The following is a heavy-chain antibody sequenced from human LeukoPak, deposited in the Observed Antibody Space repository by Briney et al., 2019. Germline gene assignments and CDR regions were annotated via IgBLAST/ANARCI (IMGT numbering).Heavy chain of an antibody. J-gene: IGHJ6*03. Sequence: PSETLSLTCTASGGSVSSGTYYWNWIRQPPGKGLEWIGYIYHSGSTNYNPSLKSRATISVDTSKNQFSLKLSNVTAADTAVYYCARDEDNSGRYYYYMDVWGKGTTVTVSS. CDR3: ARDEDNSGRYYYYMDV. CDR2: IYHSGST. V-gene: IGHV4-61*01. D-gene: IGHD3-22*01. CDR1: GGSVSSGTYY.